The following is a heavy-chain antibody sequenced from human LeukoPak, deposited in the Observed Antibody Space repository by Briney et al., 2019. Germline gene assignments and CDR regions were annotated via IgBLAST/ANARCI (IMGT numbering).Heavy chain of an antibody. CDR2: ISVYNVNT. CDR3: ARDEGGYGLFDY. Sequence: ASVKVSCKASGYTFTGYYMHWVRQAPGQGLEWMGWISVYNVNTNYAQKFQGRVTMTTDTSTSTAYMELRSLRSDDTAVYYCARDEGGYGLFDYWGQGTLVTVSS. D-gene: IGHD5-12*01. V-gene: IGHV1-18*04. CDR1: GYTFTGYY. J-gene: IGHJ4*02.